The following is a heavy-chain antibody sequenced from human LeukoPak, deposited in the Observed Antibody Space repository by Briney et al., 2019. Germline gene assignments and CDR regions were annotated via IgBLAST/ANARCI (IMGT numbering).Heavy chain of an antibody. J-gene: IGHJ5*02. CDR3: ARRDSWFDP. CDR1: GGSISSYF. D-gene: IGHD2-15*01. V-gene: IGHV4-4*08. Sequence: PSETLSLTCTVSGGSISSYFWSWIRQPPGKGLEWIGYIYTSGSTKYNPSLKSRVTISLDTSKNQFSLKLNSVTAADTAVYYCARRDSWFDPWGQGTLVTVSS. CDR2: IYTSGST.